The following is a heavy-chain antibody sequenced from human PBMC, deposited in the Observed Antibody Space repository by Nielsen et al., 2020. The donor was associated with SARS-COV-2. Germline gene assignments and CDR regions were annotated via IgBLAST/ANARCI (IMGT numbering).Heavy chain of an antibody. Sequence: ASVKVSCKASGYRFSTYAVTWVRQAPGQGLEWMGSINTATGSPTYAQAFTGRFVFPLDTSVSTSYLQISGLKAEDTAVYYCARLAPYSSSRSVSYYTYGLDVWGQGTTVAVS. CDR2: INTATGSP. D-gene: IGHD6-13*01. CDR3: ARLAPYSSSRSVSYYTYGLDV. CDR1: GYRFSTYA. J-gene: IGHJ6*02. V-gene: IGHV7-4-1*02.